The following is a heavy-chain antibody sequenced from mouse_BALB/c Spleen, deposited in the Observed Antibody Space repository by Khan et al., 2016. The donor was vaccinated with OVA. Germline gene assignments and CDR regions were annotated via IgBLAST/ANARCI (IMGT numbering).Heavy chain of an antibody. Sequence: VELVESGPGLVAPSQSLSITCTISGFSLTNYGVHWVRQPPGKGLVWLVVIWSDGSTTYNSDLKSRLSISKDNSKSQVFLKMNSLQTDDTAMYYCARQPYYHYYIMDYWGQGTSVTVSS. V-gene: IGHV2-6-1*01. CDR1: GFSLTNYG. CDR3: ARQPYYHYYIMDY. CDR2: IWSDGST. J-gene: IGHJ4*01. D-gene: IGHD2-10*01.